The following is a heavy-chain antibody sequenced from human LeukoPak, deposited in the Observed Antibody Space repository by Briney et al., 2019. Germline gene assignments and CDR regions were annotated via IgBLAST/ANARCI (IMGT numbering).Heavy chain of an antibody. CDR1: GGTFSSYA. CDR3: ARFYYDILTGYYPY. J-gene: IGHJ4*02. Sequence: SVKVSCKASGGTFSSYAISWVRQAPGQGLEWMGGIIPIFGTANYAQKFQGRVTITADESTSTAYMELSSLRSEDTAVYYCARFYYDILTGYYPYWGKGTLVTVSS. CDR2: IIPIFGTA. V-gene: IGHV1-69*01. D-gene: IGHD3-9*01.